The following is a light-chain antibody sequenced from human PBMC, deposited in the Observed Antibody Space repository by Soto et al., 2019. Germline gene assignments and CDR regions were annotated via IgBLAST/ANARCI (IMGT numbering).Light chain of an antibody. Sequence: DFVMTQSPDSLAVSLGELAXIHCRSSQXXXSNSDNKNYLAWFRQKPGQPPKLLFYWASTRESGVPDRFSGSGSATDFTLTISSLQAEDVAVYYCQQYHSDPITFGQGTRLEIK. CDR2: WAS. V-gene: IGKV4-1*01. CDR3: QQYHSDPIT. J-gene: IGKJ5*01. CDR1: QXXXSNSDNKNY.